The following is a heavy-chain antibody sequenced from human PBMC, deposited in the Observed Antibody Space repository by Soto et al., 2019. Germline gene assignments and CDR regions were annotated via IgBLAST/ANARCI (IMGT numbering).Heavy chain of an antibody. D-gene: IGHD2-2*01. CDR1: GGTFSSYA. CDR3: ARSQGSSTSLEIYYYYYYGMDV. J-gene: IGHJ6*02. V-gene: IGHV1-69*01. Sequence: QVQLVQSGAEVKKPGSSVKVSCKASGGTFSSYAISWVRQAPGQGLEWMGGIIPISDKTDYAQKFQGRVTITADESTSTAYRELSSLRSEDTAVYYCARSQGSSTSLEIYYYYYYGMDVWGQGTTVTVS. CDR2: IIPISDKT.